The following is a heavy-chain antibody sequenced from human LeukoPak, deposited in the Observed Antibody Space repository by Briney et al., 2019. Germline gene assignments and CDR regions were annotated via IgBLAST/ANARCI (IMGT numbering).Heavy chain of an antibody. J-gene: IGHJ4*02. CDR1: GFTFSNYG. V-gene: IGHV3-33*06. CDR3: AKGSTTFDY. CDR2: IWSDGGNK. Sequence: GRSLRLSXVASGFTFSNYGMHWVRQAPGKGLEWVAVIWSDGGNKFYRDSVKGRFTISRDNSKNTLYLQMNSLSAEDTAVYYCAKGSTTFDYWGQGTLVTVSS. D-gene: IGHD2/OR15-2a*01.